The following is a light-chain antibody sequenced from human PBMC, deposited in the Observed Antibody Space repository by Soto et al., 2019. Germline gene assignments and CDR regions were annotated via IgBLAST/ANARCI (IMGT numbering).Light chain of an antibody. CDR2: EVT. V-gene: IGLV2-14*01. CDR1: SSDVGGYNY. CDR3: SSYTTIDTLV. Sequence: QSALTQPASGSGSPGQSITISCTGTSSDVGGYNYVSWFQQHPGKAPKLMSYEVTNRPSGVSNRFSGSKFGNTASLTISGLQAEDEADYYCSSYTTIDTLVFGGGTKLTVL. J-gene: IGLJ3*02.